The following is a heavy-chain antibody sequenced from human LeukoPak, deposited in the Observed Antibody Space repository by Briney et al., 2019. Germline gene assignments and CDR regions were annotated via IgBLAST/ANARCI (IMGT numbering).Heavy chain of an antibody. CDR2: MNPNSGNT. CDR1: GYTFTSYD. Sequence: ASVKVSCKASGYTFTSYDINWVRQATGEGLEWMGWMNPNSGNTGYAQEFQGRVTMTRNTSISTAYMELSSLRSEDTAVYYCARGEHYYDSSGTEPFDYWGQGTLVTVSS. CDR3: ARGEHYYDSSGTEPFDY. D-gene: IGHD3-22*01. J-gene: IGHJ4*02. V-gene: IGHV1-8*01.